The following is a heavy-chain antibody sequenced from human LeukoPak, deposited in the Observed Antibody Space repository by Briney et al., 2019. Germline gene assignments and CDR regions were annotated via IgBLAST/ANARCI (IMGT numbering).Heavy chain of an antibody. CDR3: AKDEGYSGYDHFDY. J-gene: IGHJ4*02. D-gene: IGHD5-12*01. CDR2: ISGSGGST. CDR1: GFTFSSYA. V-gene: IGHV3-23*01. Sequence: PGRSLRLSRAASGFTFSSYAMSWVRQAPGKGLEWVSAISGSGGSTYYADSVKGRFTISRDNSKNTLYLQMNSLRAEDTAVYYCAKDEGYSGYDHFDYWGQGTLVTVSS.